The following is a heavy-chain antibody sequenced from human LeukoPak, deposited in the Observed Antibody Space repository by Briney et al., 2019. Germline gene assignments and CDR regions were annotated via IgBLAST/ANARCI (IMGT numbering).Heavy chain of an antibody. D-gene: IGHD4-23*01. CDR2: IYSGGST. CDR3: ARDGAPGPYGGGMDV. CDR1: GFTVSSNY. V-gene: IGHV3-53*01. J-gene: IGHJ6*02. Sequence: GGSLRLSCAASGFTVSSNYMSWVRQAPGKGLEWVSVIYSGGSTYYADSVKGRSTISRDNSKNTLYLQMNSLRAEDTAVYYCARDGAPGPYGGGMDVWGQGTTVTVSS.